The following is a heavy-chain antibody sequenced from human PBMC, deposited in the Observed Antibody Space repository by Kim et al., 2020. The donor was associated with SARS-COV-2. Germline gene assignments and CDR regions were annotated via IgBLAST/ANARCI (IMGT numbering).Heavy chain of an antibody. CDR2: ISAYNGNT. J-gene: IGHJ6*02. CDR1: GYTFTSYG. D-gene: IGHD1-1*01. CDR3: ARDRTRANDGGVKYYYYYGMDV. V-gene: IGHV1-18*01. Sequence: ASVKVSCKASGYTFTSYGISWVRQAPGQGLEWMGWISAYNGNTNYAQKLQGRVTMTTDTSTSTAYMELRSLRSDDTAVYYCARDRTRANDGGVKYYYYYGMDVWGQGTTVTVSS.